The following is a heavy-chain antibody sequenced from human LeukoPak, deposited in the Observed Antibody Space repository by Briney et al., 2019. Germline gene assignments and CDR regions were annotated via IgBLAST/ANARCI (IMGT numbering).Heavy chain of an antibody. CDR3: VSDFRSSWTSFDY. D-gene: IGHD6-13*01. V-gene: IGHV4-59*01. CDR2: IYYSGST. Sequence: PSETLSLTCTVSGGSISSYYWSWIRQPPGKGLEWIGYIYYSGSTNYNPSLKSRVTISVDTSKNQFSLKLSSVTAADTAVYYCVSDFRSSWTSFDYWGQGTLVTVSS. CDR1: GGSISSYY. J-gene: IGHJ4*02.